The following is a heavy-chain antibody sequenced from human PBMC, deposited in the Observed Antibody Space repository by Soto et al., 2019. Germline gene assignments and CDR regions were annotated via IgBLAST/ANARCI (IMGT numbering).Heavy chain of an antibody. D-gene: IGHD4-4*01. Sequence: QVQLAQSGPELKKPGASLEVSCRASGYTFSNYGISWVRQVPGQGLEWMAWISVKNGDTNFAQKFQGRLSVTTHTSTSTAYLNLRSLRSDDTAVYYCARLTTLSSPKYRFYYYMDIWGKGTTVTVSS. CDR2: ISVKNGDT. J-gene: IGHJ6*03. CDR1: GYTFSNYG. CDR3: ARLTTLSSPKYRFYYYMDI. V-gene: IGHV1-18*01.